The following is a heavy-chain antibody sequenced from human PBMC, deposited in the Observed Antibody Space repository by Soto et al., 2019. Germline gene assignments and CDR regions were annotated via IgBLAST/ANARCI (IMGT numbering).Heavy chain of an antibody. J-gene: IGHJ3*02. CDR1: GYSFTGYY. CDR2: INLNNGVT. D-gene: IGHD2-15*01. Sequence: ASVKVSCKASGYSFTGYYMHWVRQAPGQGLEWMGWINLNNGVTLYAEKFQGRVTMTRDTSISTAYMELSRLRSDDTAVYYCARIVHVVAATPRDIWGQGTMVTVSS. V-gene: IGHV1-2*02. CDR3: ARIVHVVAATPRDI.